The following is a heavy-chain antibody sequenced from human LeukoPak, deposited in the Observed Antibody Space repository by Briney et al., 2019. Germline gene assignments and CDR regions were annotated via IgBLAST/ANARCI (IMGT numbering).Heavy chain of an antibody. D-gene: IGHD3-10*01. CDR1: GYTFTSYD. CDR2: MNPNSGNS. Sequence: GASVKVSCKASGYTFTSYDINWVRQATGQGLEWMGWMNPNSGNSDYAQKFQGRVTMTRDTSISTAYMELSRLRSDDTAVYYCARVFRGVPWGQGTLVTVSS. CDR3: ARVFRGVP. V-gene: IGHV1-8*01. J-gene: IGHJ4*02.